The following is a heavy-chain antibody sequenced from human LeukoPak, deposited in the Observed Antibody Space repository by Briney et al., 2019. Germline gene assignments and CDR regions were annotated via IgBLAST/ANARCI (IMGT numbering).Heavy chain of an antibody. V-gene: IGHV4-59*08. CDR1: GGSISSYY. J-gene: IGHJ3*02. Sequence: PSETLSLTCTVSGGSISSYYWSWIRQPPGKGLEWIGYIYYSGITNYNPSLKSRVTISVDTSKNQFSLKLSSVTAADTAVYYCARRYYYDSSGHRDAFDIWGQGTMVTVSS. CDR3: ARRYYYDSSGHRDAFDI. CDR2: IYYSGIT. D-gene: IGHD3-22*01.